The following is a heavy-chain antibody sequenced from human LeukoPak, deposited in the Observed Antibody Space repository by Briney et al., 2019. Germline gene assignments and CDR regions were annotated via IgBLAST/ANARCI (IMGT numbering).Heavy chain of an antibody. CDR3: AKTALSTSAWYPYYFDY. CDR1: GFTFSSYS. D-gene: IGHD6-19*01. V-gene: IGHV3-21*01. Sequence: PGGSLRLSCAASGFTFSSYSMNWVRQAPGKGLEWVSSVTSRSSYMFYADSVKGRFTISRDNSKNTLYLQMNSLRAEDTAFYFCAKTALSTSAWYPYYFDYWGQGTLVTVSS. CDR2: VTSRSSYM. J-gene: IGHJ4*02.